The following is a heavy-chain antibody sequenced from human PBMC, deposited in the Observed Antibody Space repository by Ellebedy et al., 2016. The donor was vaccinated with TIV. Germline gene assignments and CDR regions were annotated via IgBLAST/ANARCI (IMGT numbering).Heavy chain of an antibody. D-gene: IGHD6-25*01. Sequence: GESLKISXKGSGYSFTSYWISWVRQMPGKGLEWMGRIDPSDSYTNYSPSFQGHVTISADKSISTAYLQWSSLKASDTAMYYCARGYFSSGYYYYGMDVWGQGTTVTVSS. J-gene: IGHJ6*02. CDR2: IDPSDSYT. CDR1: GYSFTSYW. CDR3: ARGYFSSGYYYYGMDV. V-gene: IGHV5-10-1*01.